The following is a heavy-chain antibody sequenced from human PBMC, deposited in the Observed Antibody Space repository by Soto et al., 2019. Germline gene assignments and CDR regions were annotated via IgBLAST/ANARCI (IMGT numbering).Heavy chain of an antibody. D-gene: IGHD3-3*01. CDR3: ARGGYVGNDFWSGYSIDAFDI. CDR1: GGTFSSYA. V-gene: IGHV1-69*12. J-gene: IGHJ3*02. CDR2: IIPIFGTA. Sequence: QVQLVQSGAEVKKPGSSVKVSCKASGGTFSSYAISWVRQAPGQGLEWMGGIIPIFGTANYAQKFQGRVTVNGDESTSTGYMELSSLGSEDTAVYYCARGGYVGNDFWSGYSIDAFDIWGQGTMVTVSS.